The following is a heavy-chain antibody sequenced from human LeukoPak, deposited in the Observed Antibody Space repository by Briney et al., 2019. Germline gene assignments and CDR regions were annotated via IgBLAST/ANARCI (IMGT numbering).Heavy chain of an antibody. V-gene: IGHV4-34*01. CDR2: INHSGST. J-gene: IGHJ6*03. CDR1: GGSFSGYY. CDR3: ARGPQWLVYYYYYYMDV. Sequence: PSETLSLTCAVYGGSFSGYYWSWIRQPPGKGLEWIGEINHSGSTNYNPSLKSRVTISVDASKNQFSLKLSSVTAADTAVYYCARGPQWLVYYYYYYMDVWGKGTTVTVSS. D-gene: IGHD6-19*01.